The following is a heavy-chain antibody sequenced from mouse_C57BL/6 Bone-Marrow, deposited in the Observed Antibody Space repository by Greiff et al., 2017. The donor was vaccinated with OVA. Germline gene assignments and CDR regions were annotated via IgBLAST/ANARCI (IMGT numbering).Heavy chain of an antibody. V-gene: IGHV1-69*01. Sequence: QVQLQQPGAELVMPGASVKLSCKASGYTFTSYWMHWVKQRPGQGLEWIGEIDPSDSYTNYNQKFKGKSILTVDKSSSTAYMQLSSLTSEDSAVYYCARGEGSSGPYYYAMDYWGQGTSVTVSS. CDR3: ARGEGSSGPYYYAMDY. J-gene: IGHJ4*01. CDR2: IDPSDSYT. D-gene: IGHD3-2*02. CDR1: GYTFTSYW.